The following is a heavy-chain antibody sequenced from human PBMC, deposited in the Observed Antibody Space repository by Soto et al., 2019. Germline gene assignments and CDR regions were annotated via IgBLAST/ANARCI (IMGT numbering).Heavy chain of an antibody. J-gene: IGHJ5*02. Sequence: GGSLRLSCAASGFTFSLYWMHWVRQVPGKGLVWVSRIHGDGSSTYYADSVKGRFTISRDNSKNTLYLQMNSLRSEDTAVYYCARERLAVAGPGLPNWFDPWGQGTLVTVSS. D-gene: IGHD6-19*01. CDR2: IHGDGSST. CDR1: GFTFSLYW. V-gene: IGHV3-74*01. CDR3: ARERLAVAGPGLPNWFDP.